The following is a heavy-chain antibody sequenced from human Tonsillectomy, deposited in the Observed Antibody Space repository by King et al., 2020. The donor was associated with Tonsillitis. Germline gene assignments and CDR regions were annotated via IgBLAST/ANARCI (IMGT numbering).Heavy chain of an antibody. D-gene: IGHD4/OR15-4a*01. V-gene: IGHV4-39*01. CDR3: ASYGGRRTGPVTEGGLDP. CDR2: IYHSGGT. CDR1: GSSIRSSSYF. J-gene: IGHJ5*02. Sequence: QLQESGPGLVKPSETLSLTCTVSGSSIRSSSYFWGWIRQPPGKGLEWIGSIYHSGGTYYNPSLQSRVTISVDTSENQFSLEMTSVTAADTAVFYCASYGGRRTGPVTEGGLDPWGTGPLVSVSS.